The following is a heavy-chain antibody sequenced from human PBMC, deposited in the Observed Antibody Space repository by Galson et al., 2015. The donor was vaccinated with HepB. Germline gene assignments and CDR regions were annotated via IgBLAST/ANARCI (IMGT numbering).Heavy chain of an antibody. V-gene: IGHV4-4*02. CDR3: ASLGYCSGADCYSTY. CDR2: IFQSGST. J-gene: IGHJ4*02. Sequence: SETLSLTCAVSGGSVNSYNWWSWVRQPPGKGLEWVGEIFQSGSTNYNPSLKSRVTILLDKSRNQFFLNLKSVTAADTAIYYCASLGYCSGADCYSTYWSQGTLVAVS. D-gene: IGHD2-21*02. CDR1: GGSVNSYNW.